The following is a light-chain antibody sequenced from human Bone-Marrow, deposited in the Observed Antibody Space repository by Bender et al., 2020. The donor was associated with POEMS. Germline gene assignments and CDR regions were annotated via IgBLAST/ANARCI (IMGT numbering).Light chain of an antibody. CDR2: DVT. Sequence: QSALTQPASVSGSPGQSITISCTGTSSDIGDYNYVSWYQQHPGKAPQLMIYDVTKRPSGVSSRFSGSKSGNTASLTISGLQPEDEADYYCSSLSTKKALDVVFGGGTKVTVL. CDR3: SSLSTKKALDVV. V-gene: IGLV2-14*03. CDR1: SSDIGDYNY. J-gene: IGLJ2*01.